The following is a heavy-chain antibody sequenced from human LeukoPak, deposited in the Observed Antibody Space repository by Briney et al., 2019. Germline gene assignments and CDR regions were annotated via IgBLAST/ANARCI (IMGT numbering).Heavy chain of an antibody. CDR3: ARGGS. CDR1: GFTLSSNY. Sequence: PGGSLTLSCAASGFTLSSNYMSWVRRAAGRGLEGVSGIYSGGSTYYADSGTGRCPISRDNSKNTLYLQMNSLGAEDTAVYYCARGGSWGQGTLVTVSS. V-gene: IGHV3-53*01. J-gene: IGHJ5*02. CDR2: IYSGGST.